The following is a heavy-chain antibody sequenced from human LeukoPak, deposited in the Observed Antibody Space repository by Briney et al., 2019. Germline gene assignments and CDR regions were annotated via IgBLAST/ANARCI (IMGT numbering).Heavy chain of an antibody. J-gene: IGHJ2*01. CDR1: GYTFTSYY. CDR2: IHPSGGST. D-gene: IGHD5-18*01. V-gene: IGHV1-46*01. Sequence: ASVKLSFKSSGYTFTSYYMHCVRRAPGQALEWMGVIHPSGGSTSYAHKFQGRVTMTTDTSTSTVYVDLSSLSTNDTDVYYYSRAALDAAMVYWSFDLWGRGTPVSVSS. CDR3: SRAALDAAMVYWSFDL.